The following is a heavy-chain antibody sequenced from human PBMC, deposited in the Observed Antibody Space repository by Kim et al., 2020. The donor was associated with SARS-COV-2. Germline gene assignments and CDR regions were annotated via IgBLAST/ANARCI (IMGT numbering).Heavy chain of an antibody. J-gene: IGHJ4*01. V-gene: IGHV3-53*01. CDR3: ARIGYNSSVYYFDF. D-gene: IGHD5-18*01. Sequence: YPNSVNVRLSISRNKSNNTLFLQMNNVIAEDTAIYYCARIGYNSSVYYFDFWGQGTLVTVSS.